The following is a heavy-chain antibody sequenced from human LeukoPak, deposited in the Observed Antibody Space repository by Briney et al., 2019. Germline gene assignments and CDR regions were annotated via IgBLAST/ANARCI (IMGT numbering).Heavy chain of an antibody. Sequence: ASVKVSCKASGYTFTTYYMHWVRQAPGQGLEWMGIFNPSGGTTSYAQKFQGRVTMTRDTSTSTVYMELSSLRSEDTAVYYCAREGGVRYFDWLPTNFDYWGQGTLVTVSS. V-gene: IGHV1-46*01. CDR2: FNPSGGTT. J-gene: IGHJ4*02. CDR3: AREGGVRYFDWLPTNFDY. CDR1: GYTFTTYY. D-gene: IGHD3-9*01.